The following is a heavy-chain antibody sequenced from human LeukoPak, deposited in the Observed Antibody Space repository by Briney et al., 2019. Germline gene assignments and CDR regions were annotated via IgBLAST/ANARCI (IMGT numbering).Heavy chain of an antibody. J-gene: IGHJ4*02. D-gene: IGHD5-18*01. Sequence: SVKVSCKASGYSFTSYGISWVRQAPGQGLEWMGGIISIFGTANYAQKFQGRVTITADESTSTAYMELSSLRSEDTAVYYCARDLGGYSYGYPYYFDYWGQGTLVTVSS. CDR2: IISIFGTA. CDR1: GYSFTSYG. CDR3: ARDLGGYSYGYPYYFDY. V-gene: IGHV1-69*13.